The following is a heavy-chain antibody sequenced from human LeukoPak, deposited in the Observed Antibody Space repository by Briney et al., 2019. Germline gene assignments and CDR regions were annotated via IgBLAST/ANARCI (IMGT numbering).Heavy chain of an antibody. CDR2: ISSSSSYI. D-gene: IGHD2-21*01. V-gene: IGHV3-21*04. Sequence: GGSLRLSCAASGFTFSSYSMNWVRQAPGKGLEWVSSISSSSSYIYYADSVKGRFTISRDNSENTLYLQMNSLRAEDTAVYYCAKVGSYSPLYFFDYWGQGTLVTVSS. J-gene: IGHJ4*02. CDR3: AKVGSYSPLYFFDY. CDR1: GFTFSSYS.